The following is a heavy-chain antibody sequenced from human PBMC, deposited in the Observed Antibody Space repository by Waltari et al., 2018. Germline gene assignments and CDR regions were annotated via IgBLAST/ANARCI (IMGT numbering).Heavy chain of an antibody. D-gene: IGHD6-13*01. CDR2: ISWNSGSI. CDR1: GFTFDDYA. J-gene: IGHJ4*02. CDR3: AKGSSLAAAGTIDY. Sequence: EVQLGEAGGGVVQPGRSLRLSCAASGFTFDDYAMHWVRQGPGKVWEWVSGISWNSGSIGYAESAKGRFTISRDNAKNSLYLQMNSLRAEDMALYDCAKGSSLAAAGTIDYWGQGTLVTVSS. V-gene: IGHV3-9*03.